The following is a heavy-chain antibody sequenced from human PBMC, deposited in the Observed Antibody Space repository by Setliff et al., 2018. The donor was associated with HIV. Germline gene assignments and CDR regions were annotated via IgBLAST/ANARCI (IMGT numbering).Heavy chain of an antibody. Sequence: SGPTLVNPTQTLTLTCIFSGFSLSTSGVGVGWIRQPPGKALEWLALIYWDDDKHYSTSLKTRLTISKDTSKNQVFLTMTNMDPVDTATYYCARTYGSASKLDYWGPGTLVTVSS. CDR3: ARTYGSASKLDY. CDR2: IYWDDDK. D-gene: IGHD3-10*01. CDR1: GFSLSTSGVG. V-gene: IGHV2-5*02. J-gene: IGHJ4*02.